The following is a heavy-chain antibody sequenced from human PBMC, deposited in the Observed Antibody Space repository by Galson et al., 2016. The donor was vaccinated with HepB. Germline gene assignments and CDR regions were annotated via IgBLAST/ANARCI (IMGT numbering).Heavy chain of an antibody. CDR3: AKEDNMAGATTINN. CDR2: ITSGGST. CDR1: GFTFSSYA. J-gene: IGHJ4*02. V-gene: IGHV3-23*01. D-gene: IGHD1-26*01. Sequence: SLRLSCAASGFTFSSYAMTWVRQAPGKGLEWVSVITSGGSTYYAASVKGRFTISRDNSKNTLYVQMNNLGAEDTAVYYCAKEDNMAGATTINNWGQGTLVTVSS.